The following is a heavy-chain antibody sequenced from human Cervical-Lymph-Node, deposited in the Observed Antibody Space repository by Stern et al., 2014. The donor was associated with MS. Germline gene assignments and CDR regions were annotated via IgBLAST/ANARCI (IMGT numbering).Heavy chain of an antibody. J-gene: IGHJ4*02. CDR2: ISSSGSTI. V-gene: IGHV3-11*01. D-gene: IGHD6-19*01. CDR3: ARRSSGWFLSY. CDR1: GFTFSDYY. Sequence: QVQLVQSGGGLVKPGGSLRLSCAASGFTFSDYYMSWIRQAPGKGLEWVSYISSSGSTIYYTDSVNGLFSISRDNAKNSLYLQMNSLRAEDTAVYYCARRSSGWFLSYWGQGTLVTVSS.